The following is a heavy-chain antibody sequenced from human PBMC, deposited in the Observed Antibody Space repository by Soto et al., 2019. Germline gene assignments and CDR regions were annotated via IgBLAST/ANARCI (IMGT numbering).Heavy chain of an antibody. Sequence: PSETLSLTCAVSGYFISSGYYWGWIRQPPGKGLEWIGSMFHSGSTHYNPSLKSRVTISVDTSKNHFSLRLSSVTASDTAVYYCARCYIVLVPPVGWLALSGQRTLVTVSS. V-gene: IGHV4-38-2*01. D-gene: IGHD2-2*01. J-gene: IGHJ5*02. CDR1: GYFISSGYY. CDR3: ARCYIVLVPPVGWLAL. CDR2: MFHSGST.